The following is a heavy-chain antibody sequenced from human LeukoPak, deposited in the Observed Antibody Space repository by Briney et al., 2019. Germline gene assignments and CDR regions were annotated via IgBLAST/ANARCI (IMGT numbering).Heavy chain of an antibody. CDR2: ISAYNGNT. J-gene: IGHJ4*02. V-gene: IGHV1-18*01. CDR3: ARLGASLGYCSGSSCYDDY. CDR1: GYTFTTYI. Sequence: PWASVKVSCKASGYTFTTYIIHWVRQAPGQGPEWMGWISAYNGNTNYAQKLQGRVTMTTDTSTSTAYMELRSLRSDDTAVYYCARLGASLGYCSGSSCYDDYWGQGTLVTVSS. D-gene: IGHD2-15*01.